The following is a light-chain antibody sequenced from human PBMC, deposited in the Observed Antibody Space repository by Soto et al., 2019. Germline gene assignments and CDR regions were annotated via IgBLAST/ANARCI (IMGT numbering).Light chain of an antibody. CDR3: QQYNNWPNT. J-gene: IGKJ2*01. CDR1: QSVSSN. CDR2: GAS. Sequence: EIVMTQSPVTLSVSPGERATLSCGASQSVSSNLAWYQQKPGQAPRLLIYGASTRTTGIPARFSGSGSGTEFTLTISSLQSEDFALYYCQQYNNWPNTFGQGTKLEIK. V-gene: IGKV3-15*01.